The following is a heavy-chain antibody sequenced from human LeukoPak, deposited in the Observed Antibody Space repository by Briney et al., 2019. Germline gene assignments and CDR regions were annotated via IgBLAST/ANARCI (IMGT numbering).Heavy chain of an antibody. CDR3: ARAPVRGAHKTYNWFDP. J-gene: IGHJ5*02. D-gene: IGHD3-10*01. CDR1: GFTFSSYA. V-gene: IGHV3-30*04. Sequence: GGSLRLSCAASGFTFSSYAMHWVRQAPGKGLEWVAVISYDGSNKYYADSVKGRFTISRDNSKNTLYLQMNSLRAEDTAVYYCARAPVRGAHKTYNWFDPWGQGTLVTVSS. CDR2: ISYDGSNK.